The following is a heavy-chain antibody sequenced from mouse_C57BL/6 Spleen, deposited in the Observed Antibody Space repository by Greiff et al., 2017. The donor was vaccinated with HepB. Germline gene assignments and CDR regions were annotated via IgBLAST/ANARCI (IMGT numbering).Heavy chain of an antibody. Sequence: EVQGVESGEGLVKPGGSLKLSCAASGFTFSSYAMSWVRQTPEKRLEWVAYISSGGDYIYYADTVKGRFTISRDNARNTLYLQMSSLKSEDTAMYYCTRAGSFYYAMDYWGQGTSVTVSS. V-gene: IGHV5-9-1*02. J-gene: IGHJ4*01. CDR1: GFTFSSYA. CDR2: ISSGGDYI. D-gene: IGHD1-2*01. CDR3: TRAGSFYYAMDY.